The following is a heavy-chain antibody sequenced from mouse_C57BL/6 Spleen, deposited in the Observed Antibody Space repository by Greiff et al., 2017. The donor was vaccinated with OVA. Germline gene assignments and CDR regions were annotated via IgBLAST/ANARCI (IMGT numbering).Heavy chain of an antibody. J-gene: IGHJ4*01. CDR3: AGPSYFGSRLYAMDY. D-gene: IGHD1-1*01. V-gene: IGHV1-82*01. CDR1: GYAFSSSW. Sequence: VQLQQSGPELVKPGASVKISCKASGYAFSSSWMNWVKQRPGKGLEWIGRIYPGDGDTNYNGKFKGKATLTADKSSSTAYMQLSSLTSEDSAVYFGAGPSYFGSRLYAMDYWGQGTSVTVSS. CDR2: IYPGDGDT.